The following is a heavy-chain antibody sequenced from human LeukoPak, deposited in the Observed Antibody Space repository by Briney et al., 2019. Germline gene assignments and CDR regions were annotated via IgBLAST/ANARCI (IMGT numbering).Heavy chain of an antibody. CDR3: ARRGTAARLIDY. Sequence: ASVKVSCKASGYTFTSYDINWVRQATGQGLEWMGWMNPNSGNTGYAQKFQGRVTMTRNTSISTAYMELSSLRSEDTAVYYCARRGTAARLIDYWGQGTLVTVSS. J-gene: IGHJ4*02. CDR2: MNPNSGNT. CDR1: GYTFTSYD. V-gene: IGHV1-8*01. D-gene: IGHD6-6*01.